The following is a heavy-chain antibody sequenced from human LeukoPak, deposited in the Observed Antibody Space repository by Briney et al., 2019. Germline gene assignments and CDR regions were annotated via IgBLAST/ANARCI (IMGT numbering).Heavy chain of an antibody. CDR1: GFTFSSYA. CDR3: ARVKGEWEGFNWFDP. CDR2: ISGSGGST. J-gene: IGHJ5*02. Sequence: GGSLRLSCAASGFTFSSYAMSWVRQAPGKGLEWVSAISGSGGSTYYADSVKGRFTISRDNAKNSLYLQMSSLRAEDTAVYYCARVKGEWEGFNWFDPWGQGTLVTVSS. D-gene: IGHD1-26*01. V-gene: IGHV3-23*01.